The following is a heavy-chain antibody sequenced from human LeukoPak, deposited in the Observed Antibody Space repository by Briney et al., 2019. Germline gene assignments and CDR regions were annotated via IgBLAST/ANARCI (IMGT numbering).Heavy chain of an antibody. CDR1: GFTFSSYW. CDR2: MNQDGSVR. CDR3: ARGGSI. D-gene: IGHD1-26*01. V-gene: IGHV3-7*01. J-gene: IGHJ4*02. Sequence: GGSLRLSCAASGFTFSSYWMSWVRQAPGKGLEWVANMNQDGSVRYYVDSVRGRFTISRDNAKNSLYLQMSSLRVEDTAVYYCARGGSIGGQGTLVTVSA.